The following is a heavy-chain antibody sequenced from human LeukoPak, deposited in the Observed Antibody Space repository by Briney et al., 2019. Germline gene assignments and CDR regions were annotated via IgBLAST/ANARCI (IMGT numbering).Heavy chain of an antibody. D-gene: IGHD2-15*01. J-gene: IGHJ4*02. CDR2: IYYTGST. Sequence: SETLSLTCTVSGGSISTYYWSWIRQPPGKGLEWIGYIYYTGSTNYNPSLKSRVTMSLDTSNNQFSLNLSSVTAADTAVYYCARDPRGWTGDTCYSIWGQGTLVTVSS. CDR1: GGSISTYY. V-gene: IGHV4-59*01. CDR3: ARDPRGWTGDTCYSI.